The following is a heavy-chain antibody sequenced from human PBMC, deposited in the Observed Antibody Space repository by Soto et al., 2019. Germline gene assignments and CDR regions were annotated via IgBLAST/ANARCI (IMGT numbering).Heavy chain of an antibody. Sequence: QVQLVQSGAEVKKPGASVKVSCKASGYTFTSYGISWVRQAPGQGLEWMGWISAYNGNTNYAQKLQGRVTMTTDTSTITAYMELRSLRSDDTAVYYCARDRARRDGYKLDYYCGMDVWGQGTTVTVSS. CDR3: ARDRARRDGYKLDYYCGMDV. CDR2: ISAYNGNT. CDR1: GYTFTSYG. D-gene: IGHD5-12*01. V-gene: IGHV1-18*01. J-gene: IGHJ6*02.